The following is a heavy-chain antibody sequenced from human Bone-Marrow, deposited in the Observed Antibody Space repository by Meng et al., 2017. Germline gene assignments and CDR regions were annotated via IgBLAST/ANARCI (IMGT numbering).Heavy chain of an antibody. V-gene: IGHV4-34*01. Sequence: SETLSLTCAVYGGSFRNYFWSWTRQAPGKGLEWIGQISESGASRYNPSLKSGVAISVDMSKNQVSLRWSSVTAADTAVYYCAFVEAGAHAGAFHIWGRGTMVTVSS. CDR3: AFVEAGAHAGAFHI. D-gene: IGHD3-3*01. J-gene: IGHJ3*02. CDR1: GGSFRNYF. CDR2: ISESGAS.